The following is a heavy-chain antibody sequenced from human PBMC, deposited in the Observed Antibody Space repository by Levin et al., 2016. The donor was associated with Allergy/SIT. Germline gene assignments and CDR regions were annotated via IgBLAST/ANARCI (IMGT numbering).Heavy chain of an antibody. V-gene: IGHV2-5*02. Sequence: SGPTLVKPTQTLTLTCTFSGFSLNASGVAVGWIRQPPGKALEWLALIYWDDDTRYSPSLKSRLTITKDTSKNQVVLAMTNMDPVDTATYFCTRLRYDTSGWFRVFDTWGQGTPVTVSS. D-gene: IGHD6-19*01. CDR2: IYWDDDT. CDR1: GFSLNASGVA. J-gene: IGHJ4*02. CDR3: TRLRYDTSGWFRVFDT.